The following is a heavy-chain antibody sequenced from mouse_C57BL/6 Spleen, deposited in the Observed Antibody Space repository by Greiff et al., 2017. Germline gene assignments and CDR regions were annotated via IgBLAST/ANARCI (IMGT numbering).Heavy chain of an antibody. Sequence: QVQLKQPGAELVKPGASVKMSCKASGYTFTSYWITWVKQRPGQGLEWIGDIYPGSGSTNYNEKFKSKATLTVDTSSSTAYMQLSSLTSEDSAVYYCARDGNYVDWYFDVWGTGTTVTVSS. J-gene: IGHJ1*03. D-gene: IGHD2-1*01. CDR2: IYPGSGST. CDR1: GYTFTSYW. CDR3: ARDGNYVDWYFDV. V-gene: IGHV1-55*01.